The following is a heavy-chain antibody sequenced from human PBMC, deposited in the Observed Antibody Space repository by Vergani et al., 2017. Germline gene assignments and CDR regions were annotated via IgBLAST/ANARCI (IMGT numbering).Heavy chain of an antibody. V-gene: IGHV4-38-2*01. Sequence: QVQLQESGPGLVKPSETLSLTCAVSGYSISSGYYWGWIRQPPGKGLEWIGSIYHSGSTYYNPSLKSRVTISVDTSKNQFSLKLSSVTAADTAVYYCASGGRVYGDDGDYFDYWGQGTLVTVSS. CDR1: GYSISSGYY. CDR3: ASGGRVYGDDGDYFDY. CDR2: IYHSGST. D-gene: IGHD4-17*01. J-gene: IGHJ4*02.